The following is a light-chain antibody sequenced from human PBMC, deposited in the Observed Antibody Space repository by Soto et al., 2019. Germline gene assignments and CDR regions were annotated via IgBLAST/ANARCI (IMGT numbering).Light chain of an antibody. J-gene: IGKJ1*01. CDR3: KHYNSYSEA. V-gene: IGKV1-5*03. Sequence: DIQMTQSPSTLSGSVGDRVTITCRASQTISSWLAWYQQKPGKAPKLLIYKASTLKSGVPSRFSGSGSGKEFTITISSLQPDDFATYYCKHYNSYSEAFGQGTKVELK. CDR1: QTISSW. CDR2: KAS.